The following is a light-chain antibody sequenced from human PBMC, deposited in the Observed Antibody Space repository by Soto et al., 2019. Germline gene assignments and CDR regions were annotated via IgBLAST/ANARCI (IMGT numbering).Light chain of an antibody. J-gene: IGKJ2*01. CDR3: QQYGRT. CDR1: QSVSSSY. CDR2: GAS. Sequence: EIVLTQSPGTLSLSPGERATFSCRASQSVSSSYLAWYQQKPGQAPRLLIYGASSRATGIPDRFSGSGSGTDFTLTISRLEPEDFAVYYCQQYGRTFGQGTKLEIK. V-gene: IGKV3-20*01.